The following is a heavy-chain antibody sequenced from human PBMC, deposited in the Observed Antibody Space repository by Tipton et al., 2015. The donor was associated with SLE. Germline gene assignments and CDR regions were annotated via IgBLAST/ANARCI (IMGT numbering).Heavy chain of an antibody. CDR3: ARMRGGYNAHY. CDR2: INDSGFT. J-gene: IGHJ4*02. D-gene: IGHD5-24*01. CDR1: GGSLSNYY. V-gene: IGHV4-34*10. Sequence: GLVKPSETLSLTCGVSGGSLSNYYFNWVRQPPGQGLEWIGEINDSGFTKYNPSLKSRATMSFDTSKNLFSLKVRSVTTADTAVYYCARMRGGYNAHYWGQGILVTVSS.